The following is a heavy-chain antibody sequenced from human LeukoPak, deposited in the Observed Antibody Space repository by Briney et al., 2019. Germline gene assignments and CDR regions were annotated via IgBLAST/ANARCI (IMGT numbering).Heavy chain of an antibody. CDR2: IYYSGST. V-gene: IGHV4-59*12. CDR3: ASPGGDSGNSAFDY. D-gene: IGHD4-23*01. CDR1: GGSMSSYY. Sequence: SETLSLTRTVSGGSMSSYYWSWIRQPPGKGLEWIGYIYYSGSTSYNPSLKSRVTISVDTSKNQFSLKLSSVTAADTAVYYCASPGGDSGNSAFDYWGQGTLVTVSS. J-gene: IGHJ4*02.